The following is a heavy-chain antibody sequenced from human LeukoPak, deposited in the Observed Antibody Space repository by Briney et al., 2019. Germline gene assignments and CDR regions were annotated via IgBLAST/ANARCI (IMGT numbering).Heavy chain of an antibody. CDR2: ISGSGGST. J-gene: IGHJ4*02. CDR1: GFTLSDYH. Sequence: GGSLRLSCAASGFTLSDYHMNWICQAPGKGLEWVSAISGSGGSTYYADSVKGRFTISRDNSKNSLYLQMNSLRAEDTAVYYCARDAPRYSSGWYAFDYWGQGTLVTVSS. CDR3: ARDAPRYSSGWYAFDY. V-gene: IGHV3-23*01. D-gene: IGHD6-19*01.